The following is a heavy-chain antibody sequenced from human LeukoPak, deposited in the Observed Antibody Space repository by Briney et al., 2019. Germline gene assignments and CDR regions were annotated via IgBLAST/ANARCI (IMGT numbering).Heavy chain of an antibody. J-gene: IGHJ5*02. Sequence: GGSLRLSCAASGFTFSSYGMHWVRQALGKGLEWVAFIRYDGSNKYYADSVKGRFTISRDNSKNTLYLQMNSLRPEDTAVYYCAKDGGYSSSPNWFDPWGQGTLVTVSS. CDR3: AKDGGYSSSPNWFDP. CDR2: IRYDGSNK. V-gene: IGHV3-30*02. D-gene: IGHD6-13*01. CDR1: GFTFSSYG.